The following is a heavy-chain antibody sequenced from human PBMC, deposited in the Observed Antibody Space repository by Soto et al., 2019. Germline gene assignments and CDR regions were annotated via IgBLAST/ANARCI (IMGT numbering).Heavy chain of an antibody. CDR2: IDPSDSYT. V-gene: IGHV5-10-1*01. J-gene: IGHJ6*02. Sequence: GESLKISCKGSGYSFTSYWISWVRQMPGKGLEWMGRIDPSDSYTNYSPSFQGHVTISADKSISTAHLQWSSLKASDTAMYYCARIPTYYDFWSGHGTYGMDVWGQGTTVTVSS. CDR3: ARIPTYYDFWSGHGTYGMDV. CDR1: GYSFTSYW. D-gene: IGHD3-3*01.